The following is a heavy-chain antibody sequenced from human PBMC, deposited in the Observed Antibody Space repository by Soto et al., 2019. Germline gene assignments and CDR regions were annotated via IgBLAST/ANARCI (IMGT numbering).Heavy chain of an antibody. Sequence: GESLKISCKGSGYSFTIYCISWVLQVPGKGLEWMGRIDPSDSYTNYSPSFQGHVTISADKSISTAYLQWSSLKASDTAMYYCARLGVWGSYRYTELDYWGQGTLVTVSS. CDR1: GYSFTIYC. V-gene: IGHV5-10-1*01. CDR3: ARLGVWGSYRYTELDY. D-gene: IGHD3-16*02. CDR2: IDPSDSYT. J-gene: IGHJ4*02.